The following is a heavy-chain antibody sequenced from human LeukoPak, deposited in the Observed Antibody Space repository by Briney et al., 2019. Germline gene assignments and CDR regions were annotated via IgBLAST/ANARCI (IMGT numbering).Heavy chain of an antibody. D-gene: IGHD3-3*01. CDR3: ARASVIGVRFDP. CDR2: IYYSGST. CDR1: GGSISSGDYY. J-gene: IGHJ5*02. V-gene: IGHV4-30-4*08. Sequence: SQTLSLTCTVSGGSISSGDYYWSWIRQPPGKGLEWIGYIYYSGSTYYNPSLKSRVTISVDTSKNQFSLKLRSVTAADTAVYYCARASVIGVRFDPWGQGTLVSVSS.